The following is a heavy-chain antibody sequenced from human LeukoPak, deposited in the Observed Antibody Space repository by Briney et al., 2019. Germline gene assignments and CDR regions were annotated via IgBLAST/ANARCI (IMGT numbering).Heavy chain of an antibody. CDR2: IYYSGST. J-gene: IGHJ4*02. V-gene: IGHV4-39*01. CDR1: GGSISSGTYY. CDR3: ARQRDYGDYPD. Sequence: KPSETLSLTCTVSGGSISSGTYYWGWIRQPPGERLEWIGSIYYSGSTYYNPSLKSRVTISVDTSKNQFSLKLSSVTAADTAVYYCARQRDYGDYPDWGQGTLVTVSS. D-gene: IGHD4-17*01.